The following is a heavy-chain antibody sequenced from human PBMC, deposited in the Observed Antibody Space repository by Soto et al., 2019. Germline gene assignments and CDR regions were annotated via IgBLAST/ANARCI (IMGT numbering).Heavy chain of an antibody. CDR1: GGSFSGYY. Sequence: QVQLQQWGAGLLKPSETLSLTCAVYGGSFSGYYWSWIRQPPGKGLEWIGEINHSGSTNYNPSLTSRVTISVDTSKNQFSLKLSSVTAADTAVYYCARVRHYYYYGMDGWGQGTTVTVSS. V-gene: IGHV4-34*01. CDR3: ARVRHYYYYGMDG. J-gene: IGHJ6*02. CDR2: INHSGST.